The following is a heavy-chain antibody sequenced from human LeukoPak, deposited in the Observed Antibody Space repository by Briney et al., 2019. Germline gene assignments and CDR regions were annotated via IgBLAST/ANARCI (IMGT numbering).Heavy chain of an antibody. CDR1: GFTVNTNY. D-gene: IGHD2-2*02. J-gene: IGHJ4*02. Sequence: GGSLRLSWAASGFTVNTNYMSWVRQPPGKGLEWVSVIYSGGGTSYADSVKGRFTISRDNSENTVYLQLNSLRAEDTAVYYCARTDTDWGQGTLVTVAS. CDR2: IYSGGGT. CDR3: ARTDTD. V-gene: IGHV3-53*01.